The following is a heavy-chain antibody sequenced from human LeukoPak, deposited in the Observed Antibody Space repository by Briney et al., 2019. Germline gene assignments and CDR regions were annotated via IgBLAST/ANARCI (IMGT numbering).Heavy chain of an antibody. V-gene: IGHV1-46*01. CDR3: ARGGSIAARGGHMDV. CDR2: INPSGGST. J-gene: IGHJ6*03. D-gene: IGHD6-6*01. Sequence: ASVKVSCKASGYTFTSYYMHWVRQAPGQGLEWMGIINPSGGSTSYAQKFQGRVTMTRDTSTSTVYMELSSLRSEDTAVYYCARGGSIAARGGHMDVWGKGTTVTVSS. CDR1: GYTFTSYY.